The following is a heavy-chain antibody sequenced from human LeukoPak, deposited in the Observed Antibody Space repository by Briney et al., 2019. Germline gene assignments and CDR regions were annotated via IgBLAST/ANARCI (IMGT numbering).Heavy chain of an antibody. CDR2: IWFDGINT. D-gene: IGHD2-15*01. V-gene: IGHV3-33*01. J-gene: IGHJ5*02. CDR3: VRDYCSGGSCYESKWFDP. Sequence: GGSLRLSCAASGFTFSKYGMHWVRQAPGKGLEWVAVIWFDGINTNHADSVKGRFTVSRDNSKNTLLLQMNSLRAEDTAVYFCVRDYCSGGSCYESKWFDPWGQGTLVTVSS. CDR1: GFTFSKYG.